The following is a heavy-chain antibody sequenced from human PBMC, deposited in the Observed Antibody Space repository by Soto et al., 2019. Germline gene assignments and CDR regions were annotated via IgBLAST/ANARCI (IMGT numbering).Heavy chain of an antibody. CDR2: IYYSGST. J-gene: IGHJ4*02. D-gene: IGHD6-19*01. CDR3: ARVTYHSSGWYYFDY. CDR1: GGSISSYY. Sequence: PSETLSLTCTVSGGSISSYYWSWIRQPPGKGLEWIGYIYYSGSTNYNPSLKSRVTISVDTSKNQFSLKLSSVTAADTAVYYCARVTYHSSGWYYFDYWGQGTLVTVS. V-gene: IGHV4-59*01.